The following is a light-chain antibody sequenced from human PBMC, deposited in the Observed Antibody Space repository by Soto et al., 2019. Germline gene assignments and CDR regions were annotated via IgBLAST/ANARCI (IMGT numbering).Light chain of an antibody. CDR3: QECAEDST. Sequence: DIHLTQSPSSLSASVGDRVTMTCRASGRVGPSLARYQKKAGEAPKLLFHGAPTAAPDVPLRFSASGSGTECTLVIDSLQPGDFGTVDFQECAEDSTFGRGTRREI. CDR2: GAP. V-gene: IGKV1-5*01. CDR1: GRVGPS. J-gene: IGKJ2*01.